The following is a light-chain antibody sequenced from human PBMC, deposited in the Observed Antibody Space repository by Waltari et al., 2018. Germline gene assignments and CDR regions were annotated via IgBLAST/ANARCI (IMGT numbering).Light chain of an antibody. CDR3: LQDYSYPRT. J-gene: IGKJ1*01. V-gene: IGKV1-6*01. CDR1: QGIRND. CDR2: GAS. Sequence: AIQMNQSPSSLSASVGDTVTLTCRASQGIRNDLGWYQQKPGKAPRLLIYGASILQSGVPSRFSGSASGTDFTLTISSLQPEDFATYFCLQDYSYPRTFGRGTKVEFK.